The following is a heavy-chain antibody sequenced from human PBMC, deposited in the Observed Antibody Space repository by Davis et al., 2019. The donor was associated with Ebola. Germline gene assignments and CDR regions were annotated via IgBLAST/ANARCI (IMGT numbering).Heavy chain of an antibody. CDR2: IKQDGSEK. Sequence: PGGSLRLSCAASGFTFSSYWMSWVRQAPGKGLEWVANIKQDGSEKYYVDSVKGRFTISRDNAKNSLYLQMNSLRAEDTAVYYCARDPLYCSGGSCSPYYYYMDVWGKGTTVTVSS. CDR3: ARDPLYCSGGSCSPYYYYMDV. V-gene: IGHV3-7*01. CDR1: GFTFSSYW. J-gene: IGHJ6*03. D-gene: IGHD2-15*01.